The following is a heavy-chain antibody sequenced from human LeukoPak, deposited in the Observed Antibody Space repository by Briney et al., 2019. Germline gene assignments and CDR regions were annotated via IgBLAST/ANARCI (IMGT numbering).Heavy chain of an antibody. CDR3: ARDHTITMIVVVPAFDP. V-gene: IGHV3-7*01. CDR2: IKQDGSEI. D-gene: IGHD3-22*01. J-gene: IGHJ5*02. Sequence: GGSLRLSCAVSGFTFSSYWMNWVRQAPGKGLEWVANIKQDGSEIYYVDSVKGRFSTSRDNAKNSLYLQMNSLRAEDTAVYYCARDHTITMIVVVPAFDPWGQGTLVTVSS. CDR1: GFTFSSYW.